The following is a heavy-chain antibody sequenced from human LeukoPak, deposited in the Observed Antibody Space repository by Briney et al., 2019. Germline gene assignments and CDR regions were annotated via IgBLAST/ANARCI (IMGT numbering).Heavy chain of an antibody. J-gene: IGHJ4*02. CDR2: ISSDGGDK. CDR1: GFTFRNYG. CDR3: ARDQGPLNY. V-gene: IGHV3-30*03. Sequence: GGSLRLSCAASGFTFRNYGMHWVRRPPGKGLEWVTFISSDGGDKYYADSVKGRFTLSRDNSENTLYLQMNSPRAEDTAIYYCARDQGPLNYWGQGTLVTVSS.